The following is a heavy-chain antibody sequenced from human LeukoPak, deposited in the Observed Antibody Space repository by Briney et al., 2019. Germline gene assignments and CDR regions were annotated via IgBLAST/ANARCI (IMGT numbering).Heavy chain of an antibody. CDR3: ARGPRPTFGEGYAYFYFDY. CDR2: IIPIFGTA. D-gene: IGHD2/OR15-2a*01. CDR1: GGTFSSYA. J-gene: IGHJ4*02. Sequence: SVKVSCKASGGTFSSYAISWVRQAPGQGLEWMGGIIPIFGTANYAQKFQGRVTITADESTSTAYMELSSLRSEDTAVYYCARGPRPTFGEGYAYFYFDYWGQGTLVTVSS. V-gene: IGHV1-69*13.